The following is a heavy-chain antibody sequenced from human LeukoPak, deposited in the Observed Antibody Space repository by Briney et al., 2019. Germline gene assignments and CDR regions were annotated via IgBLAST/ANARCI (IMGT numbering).Heavy chain of an antibody. CDR1: GGSISSYY. CDR2: IYYSGST. V-gene: IGHV4-59*04. CDR3: AGTLHVKIRNSSGWYGY. D-gene: IGHD6-19*01. Sequence: PSETLSLTGTVSGGSISSYYWSWIRQPPGKGLEWIGYIYYSGSTYYNPSLKSRVTISVDTSKNQFSLKLSSVTAADTAVYYCAGTLHVKIRNSSGWYGYWGQGTLVTVSS. J-gene: IGHJ4*02.